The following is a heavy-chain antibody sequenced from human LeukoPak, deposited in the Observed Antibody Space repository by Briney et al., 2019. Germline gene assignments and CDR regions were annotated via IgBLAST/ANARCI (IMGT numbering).Heavy chain of an antibody. CDR3: ASSGRGDGYNYNYYYYYMDV. D-gene: IGHD5-24*01. CDR1: GYTFTSYY. CDR2: INPSGGST. J-gene: IGHJ6*03. Sequence: ASVKVSCKASGYTFTSYYMHWVRQAPGQGLEWMGIINPSGGSTSYAQKFQGRVTITTDESTSTAYMELSSLRSEDTAVYYCASSGRGDGYNYNYYYYYMDVWGKGTTVTVSS. V-gene: IGHV1-46*01.